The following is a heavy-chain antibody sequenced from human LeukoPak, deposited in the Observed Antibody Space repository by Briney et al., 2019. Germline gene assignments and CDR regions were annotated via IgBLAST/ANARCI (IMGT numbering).Heavy chain of an antibody. CDR2: IYYSGST. J-gene: IGHJ6*03. V-gene: IGHV4-59*01. D-gene: IGHD3-22*01. CDR1: GGSISSYY. CDR3: ARDGYYDSTHYYYYYMDV. Sequence: SETLSLTCTVSGGSISSYYWSWIRQPPGKGLEWIGYIYYSGSTNYNPSLKSRVTISVDTSKNQFSLKLSSVTAADTAVYYCARDGYYDSTHYYYYYMDVWGKGTTVTVSS.